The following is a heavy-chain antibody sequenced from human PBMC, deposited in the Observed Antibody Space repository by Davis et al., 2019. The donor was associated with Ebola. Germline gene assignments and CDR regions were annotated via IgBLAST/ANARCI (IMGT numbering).Heavy chain of an antibody. D-gene: IGHD1-26*01. CDR1: GFTFSSYA. CDR2: ISYDGSNK. Sequence: GESLKISCAASGFTFSSYAMHWVRQAPGKGLEWVAVISYDGSNKYYADSVKGRFTISRDNSKNTLYLQMNSLRAEDTAVYYCANAKWELRTYYYYGMDVWGQGTTVTVSS. CDR3: ANAKWELRTYYYYGMDV. J-gene: IGHJ6*02. V-gene: IGHV3-30-3*01.